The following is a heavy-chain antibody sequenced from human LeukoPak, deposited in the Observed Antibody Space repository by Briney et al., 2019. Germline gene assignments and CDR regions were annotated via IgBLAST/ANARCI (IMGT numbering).Heavy chain of an antibody. CDR1: GGSFSSYY. J-gene: IGHJ4*02. D-gene: IGHD2/OR15-2a*01. CDR3: ARSGRGTFTSYWTYFDF. Sequence: SETLSLTCGVYGGSFSSYYWNWIRQPPGKGLEWIGYIYYSGNTNYNPSLESRVTISIDTSKSQISLRLSSVTAADTAVYYCARSGRGTFTSYWTYFDFWGQGTLVTVSS. V-gene: IGHV4-59*01. CDR2: IYYSGNT.